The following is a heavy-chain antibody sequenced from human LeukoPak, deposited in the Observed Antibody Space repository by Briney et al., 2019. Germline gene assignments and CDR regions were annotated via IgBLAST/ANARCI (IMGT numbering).Heavy chain of an antibody. CDR2: TWYDGRNK. CDR3: ARAVIPTTRRHFDY. CDR1: GITFNA. D-gene: IGHD1-7*01. J-gene: IGHJ4*02. V-gene: IGHV3-33*01. Sequence: GGSLRLSSAASGITFNAIHWVRQAPGKGLEWVALTWYDGRNKYYADSVKGRFTVSRDNSKNTLYLQMNSLRAEDTAVYYCARAVIPTTRRHFDYWGQGTLVTVSS.